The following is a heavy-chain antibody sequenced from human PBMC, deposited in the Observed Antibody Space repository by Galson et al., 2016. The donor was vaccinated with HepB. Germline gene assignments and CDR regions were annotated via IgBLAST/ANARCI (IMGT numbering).Heavy chain of an antibody. V-gene: IGHV3-23*01. D-gene: IGHD3-16*01. CDR1: GFTFRGYA. CDR3: ARDAPIGDQFYYYYGMDV. Sequence: SLRLSCAASGFTFRGYAMSWVRQAPGKGLQWVSDISRTGYTTHYADSVRGRFTISRDNSRNTLYLQMNSLTVEDTAVYYCARDAPIGDQFYYYYGMDVWGQGTTVTVSS. CDR2: ISRTGYTT. J-gene: IGHJ6*02.